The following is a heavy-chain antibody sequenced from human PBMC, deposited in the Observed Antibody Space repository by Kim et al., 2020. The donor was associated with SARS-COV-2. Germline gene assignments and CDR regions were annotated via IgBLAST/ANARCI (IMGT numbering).Heavy chain of an antibody. CDR2: T. Sequence: TYYNTSLKSRVTISVDTSKNQFSLKLSSVTAADTAVYYCATRIAAAGTINWGQGTLVTVSS. CDR3: ATRIAAAGTIN. V-gene: IGHV4-31*02. D-gene: IGHD6-13*01. J-gene: IGHJ4*02.